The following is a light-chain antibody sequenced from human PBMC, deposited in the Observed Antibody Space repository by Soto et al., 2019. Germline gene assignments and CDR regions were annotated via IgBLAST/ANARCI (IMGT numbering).Light chain of an antibody. Sequence: EIVLTQSPGTLSLSPGERATLSCRASQSVSSSYLAWYQQKPGQAPRLLIYSASSMATGIPDRFSGSGSGTDFTLTISRLEPEDFAVYYCQQYGSSSITFRQGTRLEIK. CDR2: SAS. V-gene: IGKV3-20*01. CDR1: QSVSSSY. CDR3: QQYGSSSIT. J-gene: IGKJ5*01.